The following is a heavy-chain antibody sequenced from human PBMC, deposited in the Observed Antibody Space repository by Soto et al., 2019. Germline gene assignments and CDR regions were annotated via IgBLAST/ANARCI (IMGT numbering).Heavy chain of an antibody. CDR3: ASYYDSSGYYYVFDY. CDR1: GGSISSGDYY. V-gene: IGHV4-30-4*01. D-gene: IGHD3-22*01. J-gene: IGHJ4*02. CDR2: IYYSGST. Sequence: NPSETLSLTCTVSGGSISSGDYYWSWIRQPPGKGLEWIGYIYYSGSTYYNPSLKSRVTISVDTSKNQFSLKLSSVTAADTAVYYCASYYDSSGYYYVFDYWGQGTLVTVSS.